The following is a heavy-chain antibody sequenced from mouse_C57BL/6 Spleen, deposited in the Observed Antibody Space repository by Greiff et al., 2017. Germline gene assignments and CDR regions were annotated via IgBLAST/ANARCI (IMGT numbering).Heavy chain of an antibody. CDR1: GFTFSSYA. V-gene: IGHV5-4*03. Sequence: EVNLVESGGGLVKPGGSLKLSCAASGFTFSSYAMSWVRQTPEKRLEWVATISDGGSYTYYPDNVKGRFTISRDNAKNNLYLQMSHLKSEDTAMYYCASWEAFAYWGQGTLVTVSA. J-gene: IGHJ3*01. CDR3: ASWEAFAY. CDR2: ISDGGSYT. D-gene: IGHD4-1*01.